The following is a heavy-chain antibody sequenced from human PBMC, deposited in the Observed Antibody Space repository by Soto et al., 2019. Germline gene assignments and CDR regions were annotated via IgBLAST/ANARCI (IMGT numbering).Heavy chain of an antibody. J-gene: IGHJ6*02. D-gene: IGHD2-15*01. V-gene: IGHV2-5*02. CDR2: IYWDNDK. Sequence: QITLKESGPTLVKPTQTLTLTCTFSGFSVSTSGVGVAWIRQSPGKALEWLALIYWDNDKRYSPLLQSRVTITKDSSQTQVVPTMTNTDPEDTATYDCAHKGGRGAGMDVWGQGTSVTVSS. CDR3: AHKGGRGAGMDV. CDR1: GFSVSTSGVG.